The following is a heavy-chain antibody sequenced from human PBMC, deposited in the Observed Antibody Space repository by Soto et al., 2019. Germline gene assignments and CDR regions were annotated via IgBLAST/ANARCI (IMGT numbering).Heavy chain of an antibody. CDR3: AKALIGGDSLYFFYGLDV. V-gene: IGHV3-9*01. J-gene: IGHJ6*02. D-gene: IGHD2-21*02. Sequence: GGSLRLSCAASGLTFSSFWMGWVRQAPGKGLEWVSGISWNSSSIGYADSVKGRFTISRDNAKNSLYLQMKSLRGEDTALYYCAKALIGGDSLYFFYGLDVWGQGTTVTVSS. CDR1: GLTFSSFW. CDR2: ISWNSSSI.